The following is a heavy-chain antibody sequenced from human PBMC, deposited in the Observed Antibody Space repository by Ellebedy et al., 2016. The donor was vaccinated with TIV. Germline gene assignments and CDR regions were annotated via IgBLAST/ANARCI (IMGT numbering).Heavy chain of an antibody. J-gene: IGHJ4*02. Sequence: GESLKISCAASGFTFSSYSMNWVRQAPGKGLEWVSGITGGGSNTYYADSVRGRFTISRDNSRNSLFLQMNSLRVEDTAVYYCAKTRYGSGWYYFAYWGQGALVTVSS. CDR3: AKTRYGSGWYYFAY. CDR2: ITGGGSNT. V-gene: IGHV3-23*01. CDR1: GFTFSSYS. D-gene: IGHD6-19*01.